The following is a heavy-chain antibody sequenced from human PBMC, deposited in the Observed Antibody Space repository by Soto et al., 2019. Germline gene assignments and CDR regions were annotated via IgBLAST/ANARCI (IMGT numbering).Heavy chain of an antibody. CDR3: LDLGYCSGSTCSFDY. V-gene: IGHV3-23*01. D-gene: IGHD2-15*01. CDR1: GFIFSNYD. CDR2: IRGSGDAS. J-gene: IGHJ4*02. Sequence: PGGSLRLSCAASGFIFSNYDMSWVRQAPGKGLERVSTIRGSGDASFYADSVKGRFTISRDNSKNKVYLQMNSLRAEYTSLYYCLDLGYCSGSTCSFDYWGQGTLVTVAS.